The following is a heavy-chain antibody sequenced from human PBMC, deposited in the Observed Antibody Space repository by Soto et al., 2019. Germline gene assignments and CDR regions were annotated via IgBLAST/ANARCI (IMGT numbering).Heavy chain of an antibody. CDR3: ARDVGDRINPNSGYDYFDYYYYGMDV. CDR1: GFTFSSYA. J-gene: IGHJ6*02. V-gene: IGHV3-30-3*01. CDR2: ISYDGSNK. Sequence: GGSLRLSCAASGFTFSSYAMHWVRQAPGKGLEWVAVISYDGSNKYYADSVKGRFTISRDNSKNTLYLQMNSLRAEDTAVYYCARDVGDRINPNSGYDYFDYYYYGMDVWGQGTTVTVSS. D-gene: IGHD5-12*01.